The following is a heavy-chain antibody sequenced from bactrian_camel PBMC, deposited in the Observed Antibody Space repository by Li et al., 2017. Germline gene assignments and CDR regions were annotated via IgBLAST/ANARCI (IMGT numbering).Heavy chain of an antibody. V-gene: IGHV3S54*01. D-gene: IGHD1*01. CDR1: GITEGTNC. CDR3: AAKDYGPLDLPTTYWTRAY. Sequence: HVQLVESGGGSVQAGGSLRLSCEVSGITEGTNCIGWFRQAPGKEREGVAAIMIVGATTYYADSVKGRFTITRDDAAYARTLYLQMNKLEPDDTAMYYCAAKDYGPLDLPTTYWTRAYWGQGTQVTVS. J-gene: IGHJ4*01. CDR2: IMIVGATT.